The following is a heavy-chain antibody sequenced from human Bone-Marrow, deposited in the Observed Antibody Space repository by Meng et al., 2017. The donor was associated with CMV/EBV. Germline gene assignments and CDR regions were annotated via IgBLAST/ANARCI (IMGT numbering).Heavy chain of an antibody. J-gene: IGHJ4*02. CDR3: TRGGVVVRGDY. Sequence: GESLKISCTASGFTFGDYAMSWVRQAPGKGLEWVGFIRSKAYGGTTEYAASVKGRFTISRDDSKSIDYLQMNSLKTEDTAVYSCTRGGVVVRGDYWGQGTLVTVSS. V-gene: IGHV3-49*04. D-gene: IGHD2-15*01. CDR2: IRSKAYGGTT. CDR1: GFTFGDYA.